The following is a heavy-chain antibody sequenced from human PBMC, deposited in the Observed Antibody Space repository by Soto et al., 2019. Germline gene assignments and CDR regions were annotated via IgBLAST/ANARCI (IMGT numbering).Heavy chain of an antibody. CDR1: GFTFRSYA. D-gene: IGHD1-26*01. CDR3: AKDVGEQGHFDS. Sequence: QVQLVESGGGVVQPGRSQRLSCAASGFTFRSYAMHWVRQTAVKGLEWVAFISYDGGSEEYEDSVKGRFTISRDNSKNTLFLQMNSLRPDDTAVYYCAKDVGEQGHFDSWGQGALVTVSS. CDR2: ISYDGGSE. V-gene: IGHV3-30*18. J-gene: IGHJ4*02.